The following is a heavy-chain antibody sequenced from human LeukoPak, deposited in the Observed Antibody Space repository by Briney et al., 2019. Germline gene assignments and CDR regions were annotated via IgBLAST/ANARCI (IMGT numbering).Heavy chain of an antibody. J-gene: IGHJ5*02. CDR2: IYNGVNT. V-gene: IGHV4-59*02. D-gene: IGHD1-26*01. CDR1: GDSVSSYS. CDR3: ARSRAFNSGAFDP. Sequence: SETLSLTCTVSGDSVSSYSWNWIRQPPGKGVEWIAHIYNGVNTNYNPSLKSRVTISVDTSKNQFSLRLNSVTAADTAVYYCARSRAFNSGAFDPWGQGSLVTVSS.